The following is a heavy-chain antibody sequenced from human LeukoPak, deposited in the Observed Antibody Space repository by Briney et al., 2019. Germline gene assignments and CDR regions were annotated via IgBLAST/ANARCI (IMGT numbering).Heavy chain of an antibody. D-gene: IGHD5-12*01. Sequence: SLRLSCAASGFTFSSYAMHWVRQAPGKGLEWVAVISYDGSNKYYADSVKGRFTISRDNSKNTLYLQMNSLRAEDTAVYYCASYGGYDGYWGQGTLVTVSS. V-gene: IGHV3-30*04. CDR2: ISYDGSNK. CDR3: ASYGGYDGY. J-gene: IGHJ4*02. CDR1: GFTFSSYA.